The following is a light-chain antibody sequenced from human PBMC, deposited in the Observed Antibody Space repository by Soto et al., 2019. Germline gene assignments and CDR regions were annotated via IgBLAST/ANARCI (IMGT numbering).Light chain of an antibody. CDR2: EGS. CDR1: SSDVGSYNL. J-gene: IGLJ2*01. Sequence: QSALTQPASVSGSPGQSITISCTGTSSDVGSYNLVSWYQHHPGKAPKLMIYEGSNRPSGVSARFSGSKSGNTASLTISGLQAEDEADYYCSSYAGAVVFGGGTMLTVL. V-gene: IGLV2-23*01. CDR3: SSYAGAVV.